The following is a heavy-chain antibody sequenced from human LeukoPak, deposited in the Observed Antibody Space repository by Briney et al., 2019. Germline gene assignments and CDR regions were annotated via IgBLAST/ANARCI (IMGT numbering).Heavy chain of an antibody. CDR2: ISAYNGNT. V-gene: IGHV1-18*01. Sequence: ASVKVSCKASGYTFTSYGISWVRQAPGQGLEWMGWISAYNGNTNYAQKLQGRVTMTTDTSTSTAYMELRSLRSDDTVVYYCARDAAYYYDSSGYYVYYFDYWGQGTLVTVSS. CDR3: ARDAAYYYDSSGYYVYYFDY. D-gene: IGHD3-22*01. J-gene: IGHJ4*02. CDR1: GYTFTSYG.